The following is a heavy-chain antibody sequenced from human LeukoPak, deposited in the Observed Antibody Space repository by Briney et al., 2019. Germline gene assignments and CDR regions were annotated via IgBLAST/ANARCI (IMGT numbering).Heavy chain of an antibody. Sequence: ASVKVSCKASGYTFSSYGISWVRQAPGQGLEWMGWISAYNGNTNYRQKLQGRVTMTTDTSTSTAYMELSRLRSDDTAVYYCARGPLYCGGDCFNDYWGQGTLVTVSS. CDR1: GYTFSSYG. J-gene: IGHJ4*02. CDR3: ARGPLYCGGDCFNDY. D-gene: IGHD2-21*02. CDR2: ISAYNGNT. V-gene: IGHV1-18*01.